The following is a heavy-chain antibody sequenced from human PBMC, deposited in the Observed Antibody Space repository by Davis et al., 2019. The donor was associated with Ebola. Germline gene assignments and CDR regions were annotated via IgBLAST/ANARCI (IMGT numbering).Heavy chain of an antibody. D-gene: IGHD6-19*01. Sequence: GGSLRLSCAASGFTFSSYAMSWVRQAPGKGLEWVSAISGSGGSTYYADSVKGRFTISIDSAKNSLYLQMNSLRAGDTALYYCTRDPGGWHHGYWGQGTLVTVSS. J-gene: IGHJ4*02. CDR3: TRDPGGWHHGY. CDR1: GFTFSSYA. V-gene: IGHV3-23*01. CDR2: ISGSGGST.